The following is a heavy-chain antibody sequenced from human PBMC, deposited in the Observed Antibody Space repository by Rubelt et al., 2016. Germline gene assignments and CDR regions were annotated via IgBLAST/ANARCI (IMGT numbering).Heavy chain of an antibody. J-gene: IGHJ6*03. V-gene: IGHV1-18*01. CDR2: ISAYNGNT. CDR1: GYTFTSYG. Sequence: QVQLVQSGAEVKKPGASVKVSCKASGYTFTSYGISWVRQAPGQGLEWMGWISAYNGNTNYAQKLQGRVTMTRDTSISTAYMELSRLRSDDTAVYYCARVAENILTGYFHYYYYMDVWGKGTTVTVSS. D-gene: IGHD3-9*01. CDR3: ARVAENILTGYFHYYYYMDV.